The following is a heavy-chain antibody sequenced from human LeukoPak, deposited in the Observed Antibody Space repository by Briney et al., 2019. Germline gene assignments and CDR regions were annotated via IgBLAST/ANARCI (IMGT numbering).Heavy chain of an antibody. V-gene: IGHV4-39*01. D-gene: IGHD5-24*01. CDR3: ARQIKNRDGYNHGAFDI. CDR2: IYYSGST. CDR1: GGSISSSSYY. Sequence: SETLSLTCTVSGGSISSSSYYWGWIRQPPGKGLEWIGSIYYSGSTYYNPSLKSRVTISVDTSKNQFSLKLSSVTAADTAVYYCARQIKNRDGYNHGAFDIWGQGTMVTVSS. J-gene: IGHJ3*02.